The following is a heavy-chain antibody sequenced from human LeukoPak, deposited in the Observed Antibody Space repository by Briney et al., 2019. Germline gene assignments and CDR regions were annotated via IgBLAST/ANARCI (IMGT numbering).Heavy chain of an antibody. J-gene: IGHJ4*02. CDR2: IGGSGSST. Sequence: GGSLRLSCAASGYTFSSYAMSWVRQAPGKGLEWVSAIGGSGSSTYYADSVQGRFTLSRDNSKNTLYLQMNSLRAEDTAVYYCAKESVSAVLYYFDYWGQGTLVTVSS. CDR3: AKESVSAVLYYFDY. CDR1: GYTFSSYA. V-gene: IGHV3-23*01. D-gene: IGHD6-19*01.